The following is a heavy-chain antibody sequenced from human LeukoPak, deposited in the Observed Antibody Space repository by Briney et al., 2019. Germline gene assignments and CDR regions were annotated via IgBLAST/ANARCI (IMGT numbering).Heavy chain of an antibody. Sequence: GGSLRLSCAASGFTLNSYSMNWVRQAPGEGLEWVSSINSDSTHIYYAASVKVRFTVSRDKAKNSLYLNMHSLRPGDTAVYYCARVLNSYDTSAPAYYNHMDVWGKGTTVAVAS. CDR3: ARVLNSYDTSAPAYYNHMDV. D-gene: IGHD3-22*01. J-gene: IGHJ6*03. CDR1: GFTLNSYS. CDR2: INSDSTHI. V-gene: IGHV3-21*01.